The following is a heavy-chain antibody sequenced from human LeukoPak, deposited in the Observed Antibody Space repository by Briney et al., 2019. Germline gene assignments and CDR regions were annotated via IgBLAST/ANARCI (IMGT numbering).Heavy chain of an antibody. J-gene: IGHJ3*02. CDR1: GFTFSSYA. Sequence: GGSLRLSCAASGFTFSSYAMSWVRQAPGKGLEWVSAISGSGGSTYYADSVKGRFTISRDNSKNTLYLQMNGLRAEDTAVYYCAKXXGXXXSXYVAAFDIWGQGTMVTVSS. CDR2: ISGSGGST. D-gene: IGHD3-22*01. CDR3: AKXXGXXXSXYVAAFDI. V-gene: IGHV3-23*01.